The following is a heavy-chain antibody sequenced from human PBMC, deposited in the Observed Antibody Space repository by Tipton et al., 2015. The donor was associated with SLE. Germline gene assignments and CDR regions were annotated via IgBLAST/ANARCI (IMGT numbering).Heavy chain of an antibody. J-gene: IGHJ4*02. Sequence: TLSLTCTVSGGSISSYYWSWIRQPPGKGLEWIGYIYYIGSTNYNPSLRSRVTISVDTSKNQFSLKLSSVTAADTAVYYCARRSWSFDYWGQGTLVTVSS. D-gene: IGHD6-13*01. CDR1: GGSISSYY. V-gene: IGHV4-59*12. CDR2: IYYIGST. CDR3: ARRSWSFDY.